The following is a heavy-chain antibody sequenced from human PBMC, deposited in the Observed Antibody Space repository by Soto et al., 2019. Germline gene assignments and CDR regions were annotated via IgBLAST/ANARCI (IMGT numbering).Heavy chain of an antibody. CDR3: ARVRRSGSLCWYFDP. V-gene: IGHV4-4*07. Sequence: SKTLALTYTDCGVSISGYYWILIRQPSGQGLEWIGRIYTSGSTNYNPSLKSRVTMSVDTSKNQFSLKLSSVTAAEKAVYYCARVRRSGSLCWYFDPWGRGTLVKVSS. J-gene: IGHJ2*01. CDR2: IYTSGST. CDR1: GVSISGYY. D-gene: IGHD1-26*01.